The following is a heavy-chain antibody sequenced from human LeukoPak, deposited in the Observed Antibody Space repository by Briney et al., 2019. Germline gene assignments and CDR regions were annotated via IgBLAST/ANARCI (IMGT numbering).Heavy chain of an antibody. CDR2: MNPNSGNT. D-gene: IGHD6-13*01. V-gene: IGHV1-8*01. CDR1: GYTFTSYD. CDR3: ASIPSSSWYGGLKDY. J-gene: IGHJ4*02. Sequence: ASVKVSCKASGYTFTSYDIDWVRQATGQGLEWMGWMNPNSGNTGYAQKFQGRVTMTRNTSISTAYMELSSLRSEDTAVYYCASIPSSSWYGGLKDYWGQGTLVTVSS.